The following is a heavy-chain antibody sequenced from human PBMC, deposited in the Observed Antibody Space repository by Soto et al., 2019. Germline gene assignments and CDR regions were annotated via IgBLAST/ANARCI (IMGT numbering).Heavy chain of an antibody. Sequence: PGGSLRLSCAASGFTFSSYWMSWVRQAPGKGLEWVANIKQDGSEKYYVDSVKGRFTISRDNAKNSLYLQMNSLRAEDTAVYYCARELYSYGYPSYYFDYWGQGTLVTVPS. CDR1: GFTFSSYW. CDR3: ARELYSYGYPSYYFDY. J-gene: IGHJ4*02. D-gene: IGHD5-18*01. V-gene: IGHV3-7*01. CDR2: IKQDGSEK.